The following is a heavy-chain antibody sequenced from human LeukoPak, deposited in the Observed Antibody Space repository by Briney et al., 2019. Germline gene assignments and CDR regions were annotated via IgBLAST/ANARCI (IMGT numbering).Heavy chain of an antibody. CDR2: MNPNRGNT. CDR3: ARGRGYCSSTSCYLGYYYYYGMDV. CDR1: GYTLTSYD. J-gene: IGHJ6*02. V-gene: IGHV1-8*01. D-gene: IGHD2-2*01. Sequence: GASVKVSCKASGYTLTSYDINWVRHATGQGLEWMGWMNPNRGNTGYAQKFQGRVTMSRNTSLSTAYMELSSLRSEDTAVYYCARGRGYCSSTSCYLGYYYYYGMDVWGQGTRVTVSS.